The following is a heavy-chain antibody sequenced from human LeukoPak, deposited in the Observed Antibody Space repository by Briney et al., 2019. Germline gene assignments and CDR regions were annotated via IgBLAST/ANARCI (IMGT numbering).Heavy chain of an antibody. J-gene: IGHJ3*02. CDR1: GINFSRYW. V-gene: IGHV3-7*01. Sequence: GGSMRLSCAASGINFSRYWMTWVRQAPGRGLEWVANIKVDGSEKYYVESVKGRFTISRDNAKNSLFLQMNTLRVEDTAVYYCARGVTTGVDAFDMWGQGTMVTVSS. CDR3: ARGVTTGVDAFDM. CDR2: IKVDGSEK. D-gene: IGHD4-17*01.